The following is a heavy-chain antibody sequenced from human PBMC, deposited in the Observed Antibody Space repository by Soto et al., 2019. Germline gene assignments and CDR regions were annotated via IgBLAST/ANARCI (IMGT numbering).Heavy chain of an antibody. J-gene: IGHJ5*02. D-gene: IGHD7-27*01. CDR2: IIPIFGTA. Sequence: EASVKVSCKASGGTFSSYAISWVRQAPGQGLEWMGGIIPIFGTANYAQKFQGRVTITADESTSTAYMELSSLRSEDTAVYYCARDDPGWFDPWGQGTLVTVSS. CDR1: GGTFSSYA. CDR3: ARDDPGWFDP. V-gene: IGHV1-69*13.